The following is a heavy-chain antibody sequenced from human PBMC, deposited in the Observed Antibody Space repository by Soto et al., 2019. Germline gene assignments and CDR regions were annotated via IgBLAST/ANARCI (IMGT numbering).Heavy chain of an antibody. J-gene: IGHJ6*02. V-gene: IGHV1-18*01. CDR3: VKDRDSNSWPSRDV. Sequence: QVHLVQSGAEVKKPGAAVNVSCKTSGYTFSRNGISWVRQAPGQGLEWMGWISPKSGNIKYAQKFQGRVNMTTDTSTSTAYMELRSLRSDDTAVYYCVKDRDSNSWPSRDVWGPGTTVTVSS. D-gene: IGHD3-22*01. CDR1: GYTFSRNG. CDR2: ISPKSGNI.